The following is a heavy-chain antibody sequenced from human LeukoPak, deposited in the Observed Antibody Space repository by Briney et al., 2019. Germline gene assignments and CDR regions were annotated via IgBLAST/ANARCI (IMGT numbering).Heavy chain of an antibody. V-gene: IGHV3-30*04. D-gene: IGHD6-13*01. CDR3: ARESYSSSWYKSYYFDY. J-gene: IGHJ4*02. CDR1: GFTFSSYA. Sequence: QTGGSPRLSCAASGFTFSSYAMHWVRHAPGKGLEWVAVISYDGSNKYYADSVKGRFTISRDNSKNTLYLQMNSLRAEDTAVYYCARESYSSSWYKSYYFDYWGQGTLVTVSS. CDR2: ISYDGSNK.